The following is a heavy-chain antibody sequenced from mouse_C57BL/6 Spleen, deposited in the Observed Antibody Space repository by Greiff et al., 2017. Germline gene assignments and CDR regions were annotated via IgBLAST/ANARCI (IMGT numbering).Heavy chain of an antibody. Sequence: QVHVKQPGAELVKPGASVKLSCKASGYTFTSYWMHWVKQRPGRGLEWIGRIDPNSGGTKYNEKFKSKATLTVDKPSSTAYMQLSSLTSEDSAVYYCARELGGDLDWYFDVWGTGTTVTVSS. D-gene: IGHD4-1*01. CDR3: ARELGGDLDWYFDV. V-gene: IGHV1-72*01. J-gene: IGHJ1*03. CDR2: IDPNSGGT. CDR1: GYTFTSYW.